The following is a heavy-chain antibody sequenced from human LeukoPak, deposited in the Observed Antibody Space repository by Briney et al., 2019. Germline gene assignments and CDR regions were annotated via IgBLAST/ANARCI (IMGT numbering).Heavy chain of an antibody. V-gene: IGHV4-30-2*01. CDR2: IYHSGST. CDR3: ARVPPMYSSSWLSLSPDYYFDY. J-gene: IGHJ4*02. Sequence: TSETLSLTCTVSGGSISSGGYYWSWIRQPPGKGLEWIGYIYHSGSTYYNPSLKSRVTISVDRSKNQFSLKLSSVTAADTAVYYCARVPPMYSSSWLSLSPDYYFDYWGQGTLVTVSS. CDR1: GGSISSGGYY. D-gene: IGHD6-13*01.